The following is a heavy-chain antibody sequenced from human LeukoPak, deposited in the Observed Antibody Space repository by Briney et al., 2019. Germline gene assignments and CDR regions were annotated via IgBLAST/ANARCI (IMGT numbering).Heavy chain of an antibody. J-gene: IGHJ6*03. CDR1: RGPISSSSYY. Sequence: SETLSLTCTVSRGPISSSSYYWGWIRQPPGGGLEWIGNIYYSGSTYYNPSLKSRVTISVDTSKNQFSLKLSSMTAADTAVYYCARIGIAAAGTISYYYYMDAWGKGTTVTVSS. D-gene: IGHD6-13*01. CDR2: IYYSGST. CDR3: ARIGIAAAGTISYYYYMDA. V-gene: IGHV4-39*01.